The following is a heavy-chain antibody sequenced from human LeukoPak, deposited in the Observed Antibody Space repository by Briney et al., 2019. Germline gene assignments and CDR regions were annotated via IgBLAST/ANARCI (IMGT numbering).Heavy chain of an antibody. D-gene: IGHD3-10*01. CDR1: GYIYTSYG. J-gene: IGHJ4*02. V-gene: IGHV1-18*01. Sequence: AAVKLSCKASGYIYTSYGINWVRQAPGQGLEWMGWISAYNGNTKYAQKLQGRVTMTTDTSTSTAHMELRSLRTDDTAVYYCTRGPEWFGVNVDYWGQGTLVTVSS. CDR2: ISAYNGNT. CDR3: TRGPEWFGVNVDY.